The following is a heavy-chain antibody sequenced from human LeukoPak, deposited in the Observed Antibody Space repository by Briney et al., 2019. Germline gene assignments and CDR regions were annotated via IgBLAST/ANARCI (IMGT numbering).Heavy chain of an antibody. CDR2: IFYSGST. CDR1: GTSISDYY. V-gene: IGHV4-59*01. D-gene: IGHD2-15*01. CDR3: VRVDRGGFDY. J-gene: IGHJ4*02. Sequence: PSETLSLTCTVSGTSISDYYWSWIRQAPGKGLEWIGDIFYSGSTIYNPSLKSRVTISLDTSKNQFSLKLTSVPAADTAVYYCVRVDRGGFDYWGQGTLVTVSS.